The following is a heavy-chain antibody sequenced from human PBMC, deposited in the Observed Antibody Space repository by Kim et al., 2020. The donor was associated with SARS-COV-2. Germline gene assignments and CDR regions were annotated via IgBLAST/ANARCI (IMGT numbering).Heavy chain of an antibody. CDR2: IKSDGSSA. Sequence: GGSLRLSCAASGFTFNTYWMHWVRQAPGKGLMWVSRIKSDGSSASYADSVKGRFTVSRDNAKNTLYVEMNSLRAEDTAVYYCARGGAVAGVVLWDFDLWGRGTLVTVSS. J-gene: IGHJ2*01. CDR1: GFTFNTYW. V-gene: IGHV3-74*01. CDR3: ARGGAVAGVVLWDFDL. D-gene: IGHD6-19*01.